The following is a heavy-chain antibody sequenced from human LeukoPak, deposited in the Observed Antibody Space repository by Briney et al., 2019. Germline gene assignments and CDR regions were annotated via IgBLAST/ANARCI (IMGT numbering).Heavy chain of an antibody. V-gene: IGHV4-59*01. D-gene: IGHD6-13*01. CDR3: ARGGLLVRINWFDP. Sequence: SETLSLTCTVSGGSISSYYWSWIRQPPGKGLEWIRYIYYSGSTNYNPSLKSRVTISVDTSKNQFSLKLSSVTAADTAVYYCARGGLLVRINWFDPWGQGTLVTVSS. CDR1: GGSISSYY. J-gene: IGHJ5*02. CDR2: IYYSGST.